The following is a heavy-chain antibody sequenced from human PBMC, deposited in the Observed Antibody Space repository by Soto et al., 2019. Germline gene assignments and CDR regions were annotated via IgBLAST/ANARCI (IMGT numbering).Heavy chain of an antibody. CDR1: GGSVSNKTYY. CDR3: ARTTAVPNTLRSRYFFDY. Sequence: TSETLSLTCSVSGGSVSNKTYYWSWLRPPPGKRLEWIGYVYYSGTTNYNPSLKSRVTISVDLSKNQFSLRLSSVTTADTALYYCARTTAVPNTLRSRYFFDYWGQGTLVTVSS. J-gene: IGHJ4*02. V-gene: IGHV4-61*01. CDR2: VYYSGTT. D-gene: IGHD4-17*01.